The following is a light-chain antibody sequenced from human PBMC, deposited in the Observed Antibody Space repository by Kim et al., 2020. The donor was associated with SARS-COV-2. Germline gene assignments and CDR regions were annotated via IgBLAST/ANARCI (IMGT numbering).Light chain of an antibody. CDR1: RDIGHY. Sequence: ACVGDRVTITCRASRDIGHYLAWYQQKPGKVPKLLIYAASALQSGVPSRFSGSASGTDFTLTISSLQPEDFATYYCQNYNGAPLTFGGGTKVDIK. V-gene: IGKV1-27*01. CDR3: QNYNGAPLT. CDR2: AAS. J-gene: IGKJ4*01.